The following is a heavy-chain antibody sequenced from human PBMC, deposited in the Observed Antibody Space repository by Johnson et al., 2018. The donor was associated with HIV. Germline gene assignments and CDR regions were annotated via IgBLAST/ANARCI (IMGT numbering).Heavy chain of an antibody. CDR2: IRGSVGHT. CDR3: ARGQQLWDDAFDI. CDR1: WFPFSSYA. J-gene: IGHJ3*02. D-gene: IGHD6-13*01. Sequence: VQLVESGGGLVQPGGFLRLSFAASWFPFSSYAMNLVRQAPGKGPEWVPAIRGSVGHTYVGDPGDGRFTIPRDNSKNTLYPQMNSLRAKDTAVDYCARGQQLWDDAFDIWGQGTMVTVSS. V-gene: IGHV3-23*04.